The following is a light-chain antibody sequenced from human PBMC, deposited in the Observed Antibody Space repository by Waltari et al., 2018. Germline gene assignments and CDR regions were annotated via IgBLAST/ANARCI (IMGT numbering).Light chain of an antibody. J-gene: IGKJ4*01. Sequence: EKVMTQSPATLSVSPGERATLSCRASQSVNSNLAWYQQKPGQGPRLLIYGASTRATGIPARFSGSWSGTEFTLTISSLQSEDFAVYYCQQYNNWPLTFGGGTKVEIK. CDR3: QQYNNWPLT. V-gene: IGKV3-15*01. CDR1: QSVNSN. CDR2: GAS.